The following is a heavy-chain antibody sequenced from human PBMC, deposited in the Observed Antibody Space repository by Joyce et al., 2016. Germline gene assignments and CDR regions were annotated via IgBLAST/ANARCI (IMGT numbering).Heavy chain of an antibody. J-gene: IGHJ4*02. D-gene: IGHD6-19*01. CDR2: ISHLGGT. CDR3: ARSSGYYY. Sequence: QVQLQQWGAGLLKPSETLSLTCAVYSGSFSGFYWSWIRQSPGKGLEWIGEISHLGGTNYNPSLKSRLTISIDTSRNQFSLKLRSVTAADTAVYYCARSSGYYYWGQGTLVTVSS. V-gene: IGHV4-34*01. CDR1: SGSFSGFY.